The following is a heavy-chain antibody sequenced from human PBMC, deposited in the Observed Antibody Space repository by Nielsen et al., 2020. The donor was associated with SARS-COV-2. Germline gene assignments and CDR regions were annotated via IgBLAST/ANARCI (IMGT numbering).Heavy chain of an antibody. D-gene: IGHD3-10*01. CDR2: IYYSGST. CDR3: ARDRFGEFGTEGYYYYGMDV. V-gene: IGHV4-59*01. J-gene: IGHJ6*02. Sequence: WIRQPPGKGLEWIGYIYYSGSTNYNPSLKSRVTISVDTSKNQFSLKLSSVTAADTAVYYCARDRFGEFGTEGYYYYGMDVWGQGTTVNVSS.